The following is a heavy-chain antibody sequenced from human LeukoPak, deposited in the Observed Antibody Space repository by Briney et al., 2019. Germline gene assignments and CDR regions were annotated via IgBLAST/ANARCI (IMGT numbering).Heavy chain of an antibody. CDR1: GGSISGSTYH. CDR3: ASDFQ. Sequence: SEILSLTCTVSGGSISGSTYHWAWIRQPPGKGLEWIGSIYYTGTTYYSPSLRSRVTISVDTSKNQFSLRLTSVTAADTAVYYCASDFQWGQGTLVTVSS. J-gene: IGHJ4*02. V-gene: IGHV4-39*01. CDR2: IYYTGTT. D-gene: IGHD3/OR15-3a*01.